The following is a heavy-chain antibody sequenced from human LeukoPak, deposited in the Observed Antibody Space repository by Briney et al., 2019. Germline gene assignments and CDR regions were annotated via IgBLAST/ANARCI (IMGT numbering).Heavy chain of an antibody. CDR1: GYSFTTYY. CDR2: INPSGGST. Sequence: ASVKVSCKASGYSFTTYYMHWVRQAPGQGLEWIGIINPSGGSTSYAQKFQGRVTMTRDTSTSTVYMELSSLRSEDTAVYYCARAALVGATSYFDYWGQGTLVTVSS. V-gene: IGHV1-46*01. J-gene: IGHJ4*02. D-gene: IGHD1-26*01. CDR3: ARAALVGATSYFDY.